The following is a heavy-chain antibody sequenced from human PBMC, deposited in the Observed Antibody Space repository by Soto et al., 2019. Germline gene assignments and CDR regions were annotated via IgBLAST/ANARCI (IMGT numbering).Heavy chain of an antibody. CDR3: AREGGDIVVVPAADNWFDP. V-gene: IGHV1-18*01. D-gene: IGHD2-2*01. Sequence: ASVKVSCKASGYTFTSYGISWVRQAPGQGLEWMGWISAYNGNTNYAQKLQGRVTMTTDTSTSTAYMELRSLRSDDTAVYYCAREGGDIVVVPAADNWFDPWGQGTLVTVSS. CDR1: GYTFTSYG. CDR2: ISAYNGNT. J-gene: IGHJ5*02.